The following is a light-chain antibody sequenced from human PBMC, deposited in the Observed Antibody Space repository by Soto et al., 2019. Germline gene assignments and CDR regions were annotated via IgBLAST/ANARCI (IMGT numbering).Light chain of an antibody. CDR2: DVS. V-gene: IGKV1-27*01. CDR3: QEYNGAPYT. CDR1: HGIGNY. Sequence: DIQMTQSPSSLSASVGDRVTISCRASHGIGNYLAWYQQKPGKVPELLIYDVSTLQVGVPSRFSGSRTGTDFTLTISSLQPEDAATSFCQEYNGAPYTFGQRTKLDIK. J-gene: IGKJ2*01.